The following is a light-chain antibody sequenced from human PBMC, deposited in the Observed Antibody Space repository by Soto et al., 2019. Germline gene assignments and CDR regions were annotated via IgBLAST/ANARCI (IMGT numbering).Light chain of an antibody. CDR2: DTS. V-gene: IGKV3-11*01. CDR1: QSISIY. CDR3: QNRGNRPPLT. Sequence: EIVLTQSPATLSLSPGERATLSSRASQSISIYLAWYQQKHCQAPRLLLYDTSNRAPDIPARFRGGGSGTDFTLTISSLEPEDSAVYYCQNRGNRPPLTFGGGTSVEI. J-gene: IGKJ4*01.